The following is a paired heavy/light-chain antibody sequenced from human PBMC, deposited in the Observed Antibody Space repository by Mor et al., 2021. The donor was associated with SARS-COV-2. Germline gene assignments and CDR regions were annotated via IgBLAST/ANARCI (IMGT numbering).Light chain of an antibody. CDR1: QSVDTH. Sequence: EIVMTQLPGTLSVSPGERVTLSCRASQSVDTHLAWYQQKPGQAPRLLIYGASKRATGIPARMSGSGSGTEFTLTITSLQSEDFAIYYCQQYGDWRPLTFGGGTRVE. CDR2: GAS. J-gene: IGKJ4*01. CDR3: QQYGDWRPLT. V-gene: IGKV3D-15*01.
Heavy chain of an antibody. D-gene: IGHD1-1*01. CDR3: AKDLLDDAFDI. J-gene: IGHJ3*02. CDR2: ISYDGSNK. CDR1: GFTFSSYG. V-gene: IGHV3-30*18. Sequence: QVQLVESGGGVVQPGRSLRLSCAASGFTFSSYGMHWVRQAPGKGLEWVAVISYDGSNKYYADSVKGRFTISRDNSKNTLYLQMNSLRAEDTAVYYCAKDLLDDAFDIWGQGTMVTVSS.